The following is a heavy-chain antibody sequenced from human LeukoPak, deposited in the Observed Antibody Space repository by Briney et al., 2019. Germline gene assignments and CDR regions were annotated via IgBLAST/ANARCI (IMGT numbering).Heavy chain of an antibody. Sequence: SETLSLTCAVSGYSISSGYYWGWIRPPPGKGLEWIGSIYHSGSTYYNPSLKSRVTISVDTSKNQFSLKLISVTAADTAVYYCARWDCSGGSCYNPIFDYWGQGTLVTVSS. J-gene: IGHJ4*02. V-gene: IGHV4-38-2*01. CDR3: ARWDCSGGSCYNPIFDY. CDR1: GYSISSGYY. CDR2: IYHSGST. D-gene: IGHD2-15*01.